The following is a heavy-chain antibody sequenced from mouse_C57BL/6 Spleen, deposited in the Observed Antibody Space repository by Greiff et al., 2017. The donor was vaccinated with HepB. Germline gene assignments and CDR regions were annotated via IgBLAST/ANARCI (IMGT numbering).Heavy chain of an antibody. V-gene: IGHV1-22*01. D-gene: IGHD3-2*02. Sequence: EVQLQQSGPELVKPGASVKMSCKASGYTFTDYNMHWVKQRHGKSLEWIGYINPNDGGTNYNQKFKGKATLTVNKSSSTAYMERRSLTSEDSAVYYCADQTAEADYWGQGTTVTVSS. CDR3: ADQTAEADY. CDR2: INPNDGGT. J-gene: IGHJ2*01. CDR1: GYTFTDYN.